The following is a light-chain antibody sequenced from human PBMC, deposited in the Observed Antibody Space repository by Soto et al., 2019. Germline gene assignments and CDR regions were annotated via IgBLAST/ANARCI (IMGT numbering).Light chain of an antibody. V-gene: IGLV3-21*02. CDR2: GDS. CDR3: QVWDSGNDHVV. Sequence: SYELTQPPSVSVAPGQTARITCGGSNIGSKSVHWYQQKPGQAPVLVVYGDSDRPSGVPERFSGSNSGNTATLTITRVGAADEADFYCQVWDSGNDHVVFGGGTKLTVL. CDR1: NIGSKS. J-gene: IGLJ2*01.